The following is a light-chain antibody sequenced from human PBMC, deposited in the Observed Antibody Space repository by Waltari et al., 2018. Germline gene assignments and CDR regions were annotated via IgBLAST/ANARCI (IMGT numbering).Light chain of an antibody. J-gene: IGLJ1*01. Sequence: QSALTQPASVSGSPGQSITISCTGTSSDVGVFNYVSWYQQHPGKAPKLLIYEVTNRPSGVSHRFSGSKSGNTASLTISGLQTEDEADYYCSSYTTITPLVVGTGTKVTV. V-gene: IGLV2-14*01. CDR2: EVT. CDR1: SSDVGVFNY. CDR3: SSYTTITPLV.